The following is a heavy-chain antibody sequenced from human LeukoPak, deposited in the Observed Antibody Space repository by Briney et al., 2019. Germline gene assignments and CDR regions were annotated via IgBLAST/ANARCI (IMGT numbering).Heavy chain of an antibody. Sequence: ASVKVSCKACGYTVTSYGISWVRQAPGQGLEWMGWISAYSGNTNYAQKLQGRVTMTTDTSTSTAYMELRSLRSDDTAVYYCARDHHVVWSGYSPSQGAFDIWGQGTMVTVSS. CDR1: GYTVTSYG. CDR3: ARDHHVVWSGYSPSQGAFDI. V-gene: IGHV1-18*01. J-gene: IGHJ3*02. D-gene: IGHD3-3*01. CDR2: ISAYSGNT.